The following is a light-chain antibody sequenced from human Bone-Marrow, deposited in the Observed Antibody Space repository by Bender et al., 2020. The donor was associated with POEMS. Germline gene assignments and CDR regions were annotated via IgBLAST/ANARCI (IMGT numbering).Light chain of an antibody. CDR2: SNT. CDR1: SSNIGAGSD. V-gene: IGLV1-40*01. CDR3: AAHAGDTTL. Sequence: QSVLTQPPSVSGAPGQKVTISCTGSSSNIGAGSDVHWYQQVPGIAPKLLIYSNTYRPSGVPDRFSGSKSGNTASLTVSGLQADDEADYYCAAHAGDTTLIGGGTKLTVL. J-gene: IGLJ2*01.